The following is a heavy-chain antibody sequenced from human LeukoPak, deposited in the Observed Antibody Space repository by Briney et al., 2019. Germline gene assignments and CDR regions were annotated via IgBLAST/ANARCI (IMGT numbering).Heavy chain of an antibody. CDR2: IYHSGST. CDR3: ARAGGSSGWNVDY. V-gene: IGHV4-4*02. Sequence: GSLRLSCAASGFTFSNYAMNWVRQAPGKGLEWIGEIYHSGSTNYNPSLKSRVTISVDKSKNQFSLKLSSVTAADTAVYYCARAGGSSGWNVDYWGQGTLVTVSS. CDR1: GFTFSNYAM. J-gene: IGHJ4*02. D-gene: IGHD6-19*01.